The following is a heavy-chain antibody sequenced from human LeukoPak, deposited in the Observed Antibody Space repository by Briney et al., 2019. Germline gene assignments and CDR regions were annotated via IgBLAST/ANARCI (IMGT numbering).Heavy chain of an antibody. CDR2: ISYDGSNK. CDR3: ARDWEQWLVTYYFEY. CDR1: GFTFSRFA. Sequence: GGSLRLSCAASGFTFSRFAMHWVRQAPGKGLEWVAVISYDGSNKYYADSVKGRFTISRDNSKNTLNLQMNSLKPGDTAVYYCARDWEQWLVTYYFEYWGQGTLVTVSS. J-gene: IGHJ4*02. D-gene: IGHD6-19*01. V-gene: IGHV3-30*04.